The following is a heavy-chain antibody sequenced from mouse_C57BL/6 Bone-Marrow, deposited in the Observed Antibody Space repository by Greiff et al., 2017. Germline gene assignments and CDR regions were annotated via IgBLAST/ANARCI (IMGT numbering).Heavy chain of an antibody. Sequence: QVQLQQPGAELVKPGASVKMSCKASGYTFTSYWITWVKQRPGQGLEWIGDIYPGSGNTNYNEKFKSKATLTVDTSSSRAYMQLSSLKAEDSAVYYCARWAFAYWGQGTLVTVSA. J-gene: IGHJ3*01. CDR2: IYPGSGNT. CDR3: ARWAFAY. D-gene: IGHD3-1*01. CDR1: GYTFTSYW. V-gene: IGHV1-55*01.